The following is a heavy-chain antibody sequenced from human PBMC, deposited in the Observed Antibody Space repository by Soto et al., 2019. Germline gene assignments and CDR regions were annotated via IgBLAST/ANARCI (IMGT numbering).Heavy chain of an antibody. D-gene: IGHD5-12*01. Sequence: GGSLRLSCAASGFTFSSYAMSWVRQAPGKGLEWVSAISGSGGSTYYADSVKGRFTISRDNSKNTLYLQMNSLRAEDTAVYYCAKVGYSGYDFWAIYFDYWGQGTLVTVSS. CDR3: AKVGYSGYDFWAIYFDY. CDR2: ISGSGGST. CDR1: GFTFSSYA. J-gene: IGHJ4*02. V-gene: IGHV3-23*01.